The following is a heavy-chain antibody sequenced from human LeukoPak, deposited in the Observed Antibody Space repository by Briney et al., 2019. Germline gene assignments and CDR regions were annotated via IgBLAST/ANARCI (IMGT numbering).Heavy chain of an antibody. CDR3: ARMLYVLRYFDWPRSPFDY. D-gene: IGHD3-9*01. Sequence: GASVKVSCKASGYTFTSYGISWVRRAPGQGLEWMGWISAYNGNTNYAQKLQGRVTMTTDTSTSTAYMELRSLRSDDTAVYYCARMLYVLRYFDWPRSPFDYWGQGTLVTVSS. CDR1: GYTFTSYG. V-gene: IGHV1-18*01. CDR2: ISAYNGNT. J-gene: IGHJ4*02.